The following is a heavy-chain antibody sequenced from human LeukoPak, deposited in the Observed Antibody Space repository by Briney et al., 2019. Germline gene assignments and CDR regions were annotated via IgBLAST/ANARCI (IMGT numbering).Heavy chain of an antibody. J-gene: IGHJ4*02. CDR1: GYTFTSYG. CDR3: ARDPYSGSYSGIEGFVY. CDR2: ISAYNGNT. V-gene: IGHV1-18*01. D-gene: IGHD1-26*01. Sequence: GASVKVSCKASGYTFTSYGISWVRQAPGQGLEWMGWISAYNGNTNYAQKLQGRVTMTTDTSTSTAYMELRSLRSDDTAVYYCARDPYSGSYSGIEGFVYWGQGTLVTVSS.